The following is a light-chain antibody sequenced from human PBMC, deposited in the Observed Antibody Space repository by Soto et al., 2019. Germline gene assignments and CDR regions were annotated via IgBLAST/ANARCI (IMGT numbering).Light chain of an antibody. CDR2: AAS. CDR1: QSINNW. Sequence: DIQMTQSPSSLSASVGDRVTITCRASQSINNWLAWYQQKPGQAPKLLIYAASVLESGVPSRFSGSGSGTDFTLTISSVQPEDFATYRCQQANSFPITFGQGTRLEIK. J-gene: IGKJ5*01. V-gene: IGKV1-12*01. CDR3: QQANSFPIT.